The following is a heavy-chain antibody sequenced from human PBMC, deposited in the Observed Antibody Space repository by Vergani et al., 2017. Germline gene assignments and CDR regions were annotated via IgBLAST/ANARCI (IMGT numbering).Heavy chain of an antibody. V-gene: IGHV1-69*08. CDR2: IIPILGIA. D-gene: IGHD3-22*01. CDR3: ARDPSPYYYDSSGYYFPYWYFDL. CDR1: GGTFSSYT. Sequence: QVQLVQSGAEVKKPGSSVKVSCKASGGTFSSYTISWVRQAPGQGLEWMGRIIPILGIANYAQKFQGRVTITADKSTSTAYMELSSLGSEDTAVYYCARDPSPYYYDSSGYYFPYWYFDLWGRGTLVTVSS. J-gene: IGHJ2*01.